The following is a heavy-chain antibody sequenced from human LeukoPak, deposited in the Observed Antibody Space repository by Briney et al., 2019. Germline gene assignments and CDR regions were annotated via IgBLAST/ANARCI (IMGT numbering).Heavy chain of an antibody. V-gene: IGHV1-18*01. D-gene: IGHD4-17*01. CDR3: ARTEWDYGDTD. J-gene: IGHJ4*02. Sequence: ASVKVSCKASGYTFTSYGISWVGQAPRQAVEWMGWISAYNDNTNYTQKPQRRVTMTTDPSTITAYFELRGLRSEDTAVYYCARTEWDYGDTDWGQGTLVTVSS. CDR1: GYTFTSYG. CDR2: ISAYNDNT.